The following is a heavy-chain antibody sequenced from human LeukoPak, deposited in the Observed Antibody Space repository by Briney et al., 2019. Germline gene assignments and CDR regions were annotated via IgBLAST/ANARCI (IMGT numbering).Heavy chain of an antibody. CDR3: AKDLAPWDIVVVPAALDV. D-gene: IGHD2-2*01. J-gene: IGHJ6*02. V-gene: IGHV3-33*06. CDR2: IWYDGTNK. CDR1: GFTFSSYG. Sequence: GGSLRLSCAASGFTFSSYGMHWVRQAPGKGLEWVAVIWYDGTNKYYADSVKGRFTISRDNSRNTLFLQMNSLRAEDTAVYYCAKDLAPWDIVVVPAALDVWGQGTTVTVSS.